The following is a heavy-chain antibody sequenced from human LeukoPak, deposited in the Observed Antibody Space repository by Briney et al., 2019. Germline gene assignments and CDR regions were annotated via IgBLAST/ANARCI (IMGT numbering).Heavy chain of an antibody. CDR1: GGSISSYY. CDR3: AAPYSYGQTLAFDI. D-gene: IGHD5-18*01. V-gene: IGHV4-59*04. CDR2: IYHSGST. Sequence: PSETLSLTCTVSGGSISSYYWSWIRQPPGKGLEWIGYIYHSGSTYYNPSLKSRVTISVDRSKNQYSLKLSSVTAADTAVYYCAAPYSYGQTLAFDIWGQGTMVTVSS. J-gene: IGHJ3*02.